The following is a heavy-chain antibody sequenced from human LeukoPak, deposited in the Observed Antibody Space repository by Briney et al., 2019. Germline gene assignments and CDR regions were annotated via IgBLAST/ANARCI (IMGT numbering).Heavy chain of an antibody. J-gene: IGHJ4*02. Sequence: GGSLGLSCAASGFTFSSYSMNWVRQTPGKGLEWVSSISSTSTYIYYADSVKGRFTISRDNAKNSLYLQMNSLRAEDTAVYYCAREPTAMILWGQGTLVTVSS. CDR3: AREPTAMIL. D-gene: IGHD5-18*01. V-gene: IGHV3-21*01. CDR1: GFTFSSYS. CDR2: ISSTSTYI.